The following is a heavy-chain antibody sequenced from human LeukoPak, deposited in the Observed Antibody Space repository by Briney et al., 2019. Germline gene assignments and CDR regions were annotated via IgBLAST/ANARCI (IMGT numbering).Heavy chain of an antibody. Sequence: GGPLRLSCAASGFTFRSYTMNWIRQAPGKGLEWVSSISSSTSYIYYADSVKGRFTISKDNAKNSLYLQMNSLRAEDTAVYYCARAGGSTVSHSDYWGQGTLVTVSS. D-gene: IGHD4-17*01. CDR1: GFTFRSYT. V-gene: IGHV3-21*01. CDR3: ARAGGSTVSHSDY. J-gene: IGHJ4*02. CDR2: ISSSTSYI.